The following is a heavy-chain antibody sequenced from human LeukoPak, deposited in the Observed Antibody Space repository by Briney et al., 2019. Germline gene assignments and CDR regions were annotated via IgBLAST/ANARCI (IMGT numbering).Heavy chain of an antibody. J-gene: IGHJ4*02. CDR2: IYSGGRT. CDR3: ARLYGSGSLHFDY. V-gene: IGHV3-53*01. CDR1: RLIVSSNY. D-gene: IGHD3-10*01. Sequence: GGSLRLSCAASRLIVSSNYMAWVRQAPGKGLEWVSVIYSGGRTYYADSVKGRFTISRDNSKNTLYLQMNSLRAEDTAVYYCARLYGSGSLHFDYWGQGTLVTVSS.